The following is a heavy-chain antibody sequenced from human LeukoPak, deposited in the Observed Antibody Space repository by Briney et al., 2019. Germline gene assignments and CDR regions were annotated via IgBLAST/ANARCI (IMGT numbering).Heavy chain of an antibody. D-gene: IGHD5-12*01. V-gene: IGHV3-23*01. CDR3: AKGTGYSGYSGYDDFDY. Sequence: PGGTLRLSCAASGFTFSSYGMSWVRQAPGKGLEWVSAISGSGGSTYYADSVEGRFTISRDNSKNTLYLQMNSLRDEDTAVYYCAKGTGYSGYSGYDDFDYWGQGTLVSVSS. CDR2: ISGSGGST. CDR1: GFTFSSYG. J-gene: IGHJ4*02.